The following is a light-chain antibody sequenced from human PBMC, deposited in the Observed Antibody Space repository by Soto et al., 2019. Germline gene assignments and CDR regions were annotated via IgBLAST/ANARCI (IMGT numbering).Light chain of an antibody. V-gene: IGLV8-61*01. CDR3: VLYMGRGIS. CDR2: STN. Sequence: QTVVTQEPSFSVSPGGTVTLTCGLSSGSVSTNNYPSWYQQTPGQAPRTLIYSTNLRSSGVPDRFSGSILGNKAALTITGAQADDESDYYCVLYMGRGISFGGGTKLTVL. CDR1: SGSVSTNNY. J-gene: IGLJ2*01.